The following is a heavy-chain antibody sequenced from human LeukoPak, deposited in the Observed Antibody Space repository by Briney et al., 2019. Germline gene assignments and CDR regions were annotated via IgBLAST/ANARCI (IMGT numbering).Heavy chain of an antibody. CDR3: ARIDRAVAGTIDY. D-gene: IGHD6-19*01. CDR2: IYYSGST. J-gene: IGHJ4*02. Sequence: SETLSLTCTVSGGSISSYFWSWIRQPPGKGLEWIGYIYYSGSTNYNPSLKSRVTMSVDTSKNQLSLKLSSVTAADTAVYYCARIDRAVAGTIDYWGQGTLVTVSS. V-gene: IGHV4-59*08. CDR1: GGSISSYF.